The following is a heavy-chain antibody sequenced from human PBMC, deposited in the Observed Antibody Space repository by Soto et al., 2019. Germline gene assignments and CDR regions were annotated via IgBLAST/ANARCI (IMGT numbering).Heavy chain of an antibody. Sequence: QITLKESGPPLVKATQTLTLTCTFSGFSLSTSGVGVGWIRQPPGKALEWLALIYWDDAKRYSPSLKSRLTITKDTSKNQVVLTMTNMDPVDTATYYCAHRRLRAEFDPWGQGTLVTVSS. V-gene: IGHV2-5*02. D-gene: IGHD3-10*01. CDR1: GFSLSTSGVG. J-gene: IGHJ5*02. CDR2: IYWDDAK. CDR3: AHRRLRAEFDP.